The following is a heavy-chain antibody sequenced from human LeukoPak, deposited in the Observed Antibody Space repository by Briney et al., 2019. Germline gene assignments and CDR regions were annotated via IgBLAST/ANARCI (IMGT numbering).Heavy chain of an antibody. V-gene: IGHV3-7*03. CDR1: GFTFSAYW. CDR3: AKDDDWGRYKH. CDR2: IKQDGSEK. D-gene: IGHD3-16*01. Sequence: PGGSLRLSCAASGFTFSAYWLSWVRQAPGKGLEWVANIKQDGSEKYFADSVKGRFTISRDNAKNTQSLQMNSLRAEDTAVYYCAKDDDWGRYKHWGQGTLVTVSS. J-gene: IGHJ1*01.